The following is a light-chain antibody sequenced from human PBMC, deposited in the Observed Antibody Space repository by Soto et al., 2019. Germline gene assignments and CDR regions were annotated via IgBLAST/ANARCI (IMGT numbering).Light chain of an antibody. CDR1: QSISSY. V-gene: IGKV1-39*01. J-gene: IGKJ5*01. CDR2: AAS. CDR3: QQSYSTPGT. Sequence: DIQITQSPSSLPASVGDRVTITRRASQSISSYLNWYQQKPGRAPKLLIYAASSLQSGVPSRFSGSGSGTDFTLTISSLQPEDFATYYCQQSYSTPGTFGQGTRLEIK.